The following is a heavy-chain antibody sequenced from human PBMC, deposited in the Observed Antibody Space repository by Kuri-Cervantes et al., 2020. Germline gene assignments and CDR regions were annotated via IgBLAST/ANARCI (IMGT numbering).Heavy chain of an antibody. V-gene: IGHV2-26*01. J-gene: IGHJ4*02. CDR2: IFSNDEK. D-gene: IGHD1-26*01. CDR3: AQGTGATVMGY. CDR1: GFSLSNARMG. Sequence: SGPTLVKPTETLTLTCTVSGFSLSNARMGVSWIRQPPGKAPEWLAHIFSNDEKSYSTSLKSRLTITKDTSKNQVVLTMTNMDPVDTATYYCAQGTGATVMGYWGQGTLVTVSS.